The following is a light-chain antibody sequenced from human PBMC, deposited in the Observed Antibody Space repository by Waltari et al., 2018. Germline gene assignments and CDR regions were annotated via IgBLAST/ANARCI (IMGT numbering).Light chain of an antibody. CDR1: QIVTTY. Sequence: EIVMTQSPATLSVPPGERATLSCRASQIVTTYLAWYQQKPGQAPRLLIHRASIRATDIPGRFSGSGSGTEFTLTISGLQSEDFAVYFCQHYNNWPLTFGGGTKVEIK. CDR2: RAS. V-gene: IGKV3-15*01. J-gene: IGKJ4*01. CDR3: QHYNNWPLT.